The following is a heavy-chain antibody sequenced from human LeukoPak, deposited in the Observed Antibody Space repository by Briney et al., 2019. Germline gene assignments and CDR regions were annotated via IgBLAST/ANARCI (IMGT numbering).Heavy chain of an antibody. CDR2: IYYSGST. CDR3: ARHSTFNSRGFDY. V-gene: IGHV4-39*01. D-gene: IGHD3-16*01. CDR1: GVSISSSSYY. J-gene: IGHJ4*02. Sequence: PSETLSLTCTVSGVSISSSSYYWGWLRPPPGKGLEWIGSIYYSGSTYYNPSLKSRVTISVDTSKNQFSLKLSSVTAADTAVYYCARHSTFNSRGFDYWGQGTLVTVSS.